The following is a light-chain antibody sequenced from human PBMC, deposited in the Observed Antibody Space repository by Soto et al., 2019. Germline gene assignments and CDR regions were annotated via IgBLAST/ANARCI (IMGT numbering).Light chain of an antibody. V-gene: IGKV1-33*01. Sequence: DIQMTQSPSSLSASVGDRVTITCQARQDITNYLNWFQQKPGKAPKLLIYDASNLEIGVPSRFSGSGSGTDFTFTISSLQPEDIATYYCQQYDNVPWTFGQGTKVEIK. CDR3: QQYDNVPWT. J-gene: IGKJ1*01. CDR1: QDITNY. CDR2: DAS.